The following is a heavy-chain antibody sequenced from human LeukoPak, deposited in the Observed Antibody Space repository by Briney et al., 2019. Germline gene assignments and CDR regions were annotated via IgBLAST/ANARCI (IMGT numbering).Heavy chain of an antibody. J-gene: IGHJ5*02. CDR1: GGSISSYY. D-gene: IGHD6-13*01. CDR2: IYYSGST. V-gene: IGHV4-59*01. CDR3: ARDSLAAAGTHSWFDP. Sequence: SETLSLTCTVSGGSISSYYWSWIRQPPGKGLEWIGYIYYSGSTNYNPSLKSRVTISVDTSKNQFSLKLRSVTAADTAVYYCARDSLAAAGTHSWFDPWGQGTLVTVSS.